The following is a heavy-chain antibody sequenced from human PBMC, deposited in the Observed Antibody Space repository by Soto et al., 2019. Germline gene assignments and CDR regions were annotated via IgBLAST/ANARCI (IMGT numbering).Heavy chain of an antibody. D-gene: IGHD4-4*01. V-gene: IGHV1-2*02. CDR3: ARTGHGDYSYFDY. CDR2: ISPKNGDT. J-gene: IGHJ4*02. Sequence: ASVKVSCKPSGYTFTGHDVHWVRQAPGQGLEWMGWISPKNGDTNYAQKFHRRVTMTRGKSISTAYMELSSMRSDATAVYFCARTGHGDYSYFDYWGLGTLVTVSS. CDR1: GYTFTGHD.